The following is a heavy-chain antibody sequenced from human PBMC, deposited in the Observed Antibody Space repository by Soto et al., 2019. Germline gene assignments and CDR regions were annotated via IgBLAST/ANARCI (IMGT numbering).Heavy chain of an antibody. CDR3: ARARAYYYDFWSGANPSDY. J-gene: IGHJ4*02. CDR1: GFTFSSYS. CDR2: ISSSSSTI. V-gene: IGHV3-48*01. D-gene: IGHD3-3*01. Sequence: GSLRLSCAASGFTFSSYSMNWVRQAPGKGLEWVSYISSSSSTIYYADSVKGRFTISRDNAKNSLYLQMNSLRAEDTAVYYCARARAYYYDFWSGANPSDYWGQGTLVTVSS.